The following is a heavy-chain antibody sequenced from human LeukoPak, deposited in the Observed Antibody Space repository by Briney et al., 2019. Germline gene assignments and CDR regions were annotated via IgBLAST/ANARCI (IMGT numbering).Heavy chain of an antibody. CDR3: ARHMGLGYSYGYPYFDY. CDR1: GGSISSYY. V-gene: IGHV4-59*08. D-gene: IGHD5-18*01. Sequence: PSETLSLTCTVSGGSISSYYWSWIRLPPGKGLEWIGYIYYSVSTNYNPSLKSRATISVDTSKNQFSLKLSSVTAADTAVYYCARHMGLGYSYGYPYFDYWGQGTLVTVSS. J-gene: IGHJ4*02. CDR2: IYYSVST.